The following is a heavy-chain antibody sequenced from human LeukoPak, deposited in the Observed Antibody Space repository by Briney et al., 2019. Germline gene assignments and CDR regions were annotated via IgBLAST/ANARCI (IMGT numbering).Heavy chain of an antibody. CDR3: AKWGDYDVLTGYYVSDY. CDR2: ITGSGGNT. J-gene: IGHJ4*02. CDR1: GFTFSNYA. Sequence: GPSLRLSCAASGFTFSNYAMSSVRQAPGKGLEWVSAITGSGGNTYYADSVKGRFTISRDNSKNTVFLQMNSLRAEDTAVYYCAKWGDYDVLTGYYVSDYWGQGTLVTVSS. V-gene: IGHV3-23*01. D-gene: IGHD3-9*01.